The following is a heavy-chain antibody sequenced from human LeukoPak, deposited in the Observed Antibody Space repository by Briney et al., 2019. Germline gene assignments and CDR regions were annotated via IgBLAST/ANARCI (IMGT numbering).Heavy chain of an antibody. D-gene: IGHD2-2*01. J-gene: IGHJ4*02. V-gene: IGHV4-59*01. CDR2: IYYSGST. Sequence: SETLSLTCTVSGGSISSYYWSWIRQPPGKGLEWIGYIYYSGSTNYNPSLKSRVTISVDTSKNQFSLKLSSVTAADTAVYYCARGVPAPKFAFDYWGQGTLVTVSS. CDR3: ARGVPAPKFAFDY. CDR1: GGSISSYY.